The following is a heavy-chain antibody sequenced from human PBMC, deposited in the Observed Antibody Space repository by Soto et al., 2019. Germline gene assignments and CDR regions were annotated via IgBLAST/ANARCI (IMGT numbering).Heavy chain of an antibody. CDR2: ISYDGSDK. Sequence: QVQLVESGRGVVQPGRSLRLSCAASGFTFSSYAMHWVRQAPGKGLEWVAVISYDGSDKYYADSVKGRFTISRDNSKNTLYLQMNSLRVDDTAVYYCASTLIRGVITTYFDYWGQGTLVTVSS. CDR3: ASTLIRGVITTYFDY. CDR1: GFTFSSYA. D-gene: IGHD3-10*01. V-gene: IGHV3-30-3*01. J-gene: IGHJ4*02.